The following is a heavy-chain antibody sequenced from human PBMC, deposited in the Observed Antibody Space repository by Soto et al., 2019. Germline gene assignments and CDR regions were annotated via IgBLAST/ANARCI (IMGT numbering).Heavy chain of an antibody. D-gene: IGHD6-13*01. V-gene: IGHV4-59*02. CDR2: IHYSGTT. J-gene: IGHJ4*02. CDR3: AAGEASSRNPASYYLDF. CDR1: GGSGRNYL. Sequence: PAVTLSLTCTVSGGSGRNYLWPWIRQPPGQGTEWIGYIHYSGTTSFFPSYNPSLRSRVTISEDTSKNQFSLKLLSVTTADTAVYFCAAGEASSRNPASYYLDFRGQGTLVTVSS.